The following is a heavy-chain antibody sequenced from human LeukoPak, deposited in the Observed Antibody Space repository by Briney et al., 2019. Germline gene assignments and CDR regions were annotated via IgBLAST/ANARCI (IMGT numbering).Heavy chain of an antibody. Sequence: GGSLRLSCAASGFTFSSYSMNWVRRAPGKGLEWVSSISSSSSYIYYADSVKGRFTISRDNAKNSLYLRMNSLRAEDTAVYYCARPADVDIVATINYYFDYWGQGTLVTVSS. CDR2: ISSSSSYI. D-gene: IGHD5-12*01. CDR1: GFTFSSYS. CDR3: ARPADVDIVATINYYFDY. V-gene: IGHV3-21*01. J-gene: IGHJ4*02.